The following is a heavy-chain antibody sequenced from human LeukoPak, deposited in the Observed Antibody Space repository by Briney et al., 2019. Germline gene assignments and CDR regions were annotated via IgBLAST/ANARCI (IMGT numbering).Heavy chain of an antibody. V-gene: IGHV3-48*03. CDR2: IGTSGSST. CDR1: GFTFSGYE. D-gene: IGHD3-22*01. J-gene: IGHJ3*02. CDR3: ARYGDSSVYYSADAFDI. Sequence: GGSLRLSCAASGFTFSGYEMNWVRQAPGKGLEWVSYIGTSGSSTYYADSVKGRFTISRDNAKNSLYRQMNSLRAEDTAVYYCARYGDSSVYYSADAFDIWGQGTMVTVSS.